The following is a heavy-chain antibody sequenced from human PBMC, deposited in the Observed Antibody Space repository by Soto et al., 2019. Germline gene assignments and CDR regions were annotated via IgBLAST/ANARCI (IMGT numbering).Heavy chain of an antibody. D-gene: IGHD2-8*01. V-gene: IGHV4-34*01. CDR3: ARGSPRTNGASRVSYYYGMDV. Sequence: PSETLSLTCTVSGGSVSNGMYYWSWIRQPPGKGLEWIGEINHSGSTNYNPSLKSRVTISVDTSKNQFSLKLSSVTAADTAVYYCARGSPRTNGASRVSYYYGMDVWGQGTTVTVSS. CDR2: INHSGST. J-gene: IGHJ6*02. CDR1: GGSVSNGMYY.